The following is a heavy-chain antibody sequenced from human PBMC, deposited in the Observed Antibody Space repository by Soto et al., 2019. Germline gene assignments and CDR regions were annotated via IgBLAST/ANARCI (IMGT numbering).Heavy chain of an antibody. CDR2: INPETGGT. Sequence: GASVKVSCKASGYTFTGYYVHWVREAPGQGLEWMGWINPETGGTSYAQKFQGRVTLSRDTSINTAYLELSSLRFDDAAVYFCARDAYYDSSGYDGWFDPWGQGTLVTVSS. J-gene: IGHJ5*02. V-gene: IGHV1-2*02. D-gene: IGHD3-22*01. CDR1: GYTFTGYY. CDR3: ARDAYYDSSGYDGWFDP.